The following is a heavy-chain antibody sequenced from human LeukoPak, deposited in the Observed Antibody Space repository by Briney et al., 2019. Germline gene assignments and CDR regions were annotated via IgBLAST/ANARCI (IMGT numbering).Heavy chain of an antibody. CDR1: GFTFSSYW. CDR2: IKQDGSEK. J-gene: IGHJ4*02. Sequence: GGSLRLSCAASGFTFSSYWMSWVRQAPGKGLEWVANIKQDGSEKYYVDSVKGRFTISRDNAKNSLYLQMNSLRAEDTAVYYCARDKIVGATHFDYWGQGTTVTVSS. CDR3: ARDKIVGATHFDY. D-gene: IGHD1-26*01. V-gene: IGHV3-7*01.